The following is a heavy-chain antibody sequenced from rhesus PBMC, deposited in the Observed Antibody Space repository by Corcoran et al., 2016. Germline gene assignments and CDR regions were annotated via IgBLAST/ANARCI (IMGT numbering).Heavy chain of an antibody. V-gene: IGHV4-165*02. CDR3: ARKGTVGTPIDY. Sequence: QVQLQESGPGLVKPSETLSLTCAVLGGSISGYSWNWIRHPPGKGLELIGYIGGRSGSTYYNPALKSRVTMSTDTSKNQFSLKLSSVTAADTAVYYCARKGTVGTPIDYWGQGVLVTVSS. CDR2: IGGRSGST. J-gene: IGHJ4*01. D-gene: IGHD5-24*01. CDR1: GGSISGYS.